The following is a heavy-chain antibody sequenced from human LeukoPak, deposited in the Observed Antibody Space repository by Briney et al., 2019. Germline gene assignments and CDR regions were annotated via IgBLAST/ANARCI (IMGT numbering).Heavy chain of an antibody. Sequence: GGSLRLSRAASGFTFSSYGMHWVRQAPGKGLEWVAVISYDGSNKYYADSVKGRFTISRDNSKNTLYLQMNSLRAEDTAVYYCAKVPSSGWSPFDYWGQGTLVTVSS. CDR1: GFTFSSYG. J-gene: IGHJ4*02. D-gene: IGHD6-19*01. V-gene: IGHV3-30*18. CDR3: AKVPSSGWSPFDY. CDR2: ISYDGSNK.